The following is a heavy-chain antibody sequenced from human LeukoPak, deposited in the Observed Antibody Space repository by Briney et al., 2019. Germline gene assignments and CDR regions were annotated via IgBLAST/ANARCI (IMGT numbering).Heavy chain of an antibody. J-gene: IGHJ4*02. CDR3: ARGFGDIPY. Sequence: GGSLRLSCTVSGFTVDSNYMTCVRQAPGKGLEWVSVLYSGDRTYYADSVKGRFTISTDNSKNTLYLQMNSLRAEDTAMYYCARGFGDIPYWGQGALVTVSP. V-gene: IGHV3-53*01. CDR2: LYSGDRT. D-gene: IGHD3-9*01. CDR1: GFTVDSNY.